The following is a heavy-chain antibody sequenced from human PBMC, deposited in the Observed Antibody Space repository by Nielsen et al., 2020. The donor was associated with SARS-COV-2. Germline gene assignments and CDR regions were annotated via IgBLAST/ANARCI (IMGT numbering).Heavy chain of an antibody. CDR1: GFTFSSYW. CDR3: ARDSITGTSDY. J-gene: IGHJ4*02. CDR2: IKQDGIEK. D-gene: IGHD1/OR15-1a*01. Sequence: GGSLRLSCAASGFTFSSYWMSWVRQAPGKGLEWVANIKQDGIEKYYVDSVKGRFTISRDNAKNSLYLQMNSLRAEDTAVYYCARDSITGTSDYCGPGTLFTFSS. V-gene: IGHV3-7*03.